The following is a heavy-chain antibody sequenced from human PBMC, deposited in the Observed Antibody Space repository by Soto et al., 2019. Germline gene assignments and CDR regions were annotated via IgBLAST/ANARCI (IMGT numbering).Heavy chain of an antibody. Sequence: AETLSLTCAVSGDPMTSSVWWTLVRQPPGKGLEWIGEVFHTGNTNYNPSLKSRVTMSVDKSTNEFSLKVTSVTAADTAIYYCARKAWVRFDYWGQGALVTVSS. V-gene: IGHV4-4*02. CDR2: VFHTGNT. CDR3: ARKAWVRFDY. CDR1: GDPMTSSVW. D-gene: IGHD7-27*01. J-gene: IGHJ4*02.